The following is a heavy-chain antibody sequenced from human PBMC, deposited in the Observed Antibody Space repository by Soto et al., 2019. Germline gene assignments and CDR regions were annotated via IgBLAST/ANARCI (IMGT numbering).Heavy chain of an antibody. V-gene: IGHV3-74*01. Sequence: EVQLVESGGGLAQPGGSLRLSCVASGFTFSKYWVHWVRQVPGKGLVWVSRINGDGSGTSYADSVEGRFTISRDNAKSTVYLQMNRLRAEDTSVYYCASERFGMYAMDVWGQGTTVTVSS. CDR2: INGDGSGT. J-gene: IGHJ6*02. D-gene: IGHD3-10*01. CDR3: ASERFGMYAMDV. CDR1: GFTFSKYW.